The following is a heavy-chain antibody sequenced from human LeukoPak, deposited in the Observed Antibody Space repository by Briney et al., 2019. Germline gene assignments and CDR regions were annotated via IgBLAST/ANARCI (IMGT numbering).Heavy chain of an antibody. CDR2: IYYSGNT. V-gene: IGHV4-39*06. CDR3: ARAPHFFDISGSRYYFDY. Sequence: ESPRLSCAASGFAFNTYSMNWVRQAPGKGLEWIGSIYYSGNTYYNPSLMSRVTISVDTSKNQFTLNLSSVTAADTAVYYCARAPHFFDISGSRYYFDYWGQGTLVTVSS. D-gene: IGHD3-22*01. J-gene: IGHJ4*02. CDR1: GFAFNTYS.